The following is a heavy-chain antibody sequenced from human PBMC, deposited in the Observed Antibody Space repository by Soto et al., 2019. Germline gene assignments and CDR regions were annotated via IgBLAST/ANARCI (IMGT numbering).Heavy chain of an antibody. CDR2: INDSEST. J-gene: IGHJ4*02. CDR1: GGSFSGYY. Sequence: SETLSLTCAVYGGSFSGYYWTWIRQSPGKGLEWIGEINDSESTNNNPSLKSRVTVSIDTSKNQFSLKLTSVTAADTAMYYCARGVRSGGSCTLDYWGQGTLVTVSS. V-gene: IGHV4-34*01. CDR3: ARGVRSGGSCTLDY. D-gene: IGHD2-15*01.